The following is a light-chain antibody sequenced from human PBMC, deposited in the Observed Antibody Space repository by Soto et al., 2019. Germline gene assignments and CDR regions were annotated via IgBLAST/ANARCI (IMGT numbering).Light chain of an antibody. V-gene: IGKV1-5*03. CDR3: QQLYTYPLT. Sequence: DIQMTQSPSTLSASVGDRVTITCRASQTISTWLAWYQQKPGKAPKLLIYKASSLEGGVPSRFSGSGSGTKINIPISRPQPEDFSTLFRQQLYTYPLTFGGGTTVDIK. CDR1: QTISTW. CDR2: KAS. J-gene: IGKJ4*01.